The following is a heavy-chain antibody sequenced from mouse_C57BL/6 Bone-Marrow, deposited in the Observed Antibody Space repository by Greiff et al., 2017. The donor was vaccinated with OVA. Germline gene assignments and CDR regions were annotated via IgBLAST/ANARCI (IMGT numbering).Heavy chain of an antibody. CDR1: GYTFTSYG. Sequence: QVQLQQSGAELARPGASVKLSCKASGYTFTSYGISWVKQRTGQGLEWIGEIYPRSGNTYYNEKFKGKATLTADKSSSTAYMELRSLTSEDSAVYFCARSYYYGSSYYYAMDYWGQGTSVTVSS. D-gene: IGHD1-1*01. V-gene: IGHV1-81*01. J-gene: IGHJ4*01. CDR3: ARSYYYGSSYYYAMDY. CDR2: IYPRSGNT.